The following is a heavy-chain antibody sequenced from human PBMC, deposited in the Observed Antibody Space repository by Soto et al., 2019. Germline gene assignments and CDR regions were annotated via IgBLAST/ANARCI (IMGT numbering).Heavy chain of an antibody. CDR1: GYTLTELS. V-gene: IGHV1-24*01. CDR2: FDPEDGET. D-gene: IGHD6-19*01. CDR3: ATGSGWYSARLVPFDY. Sequence: ASVKVSCKVSGYTLTELSMHWVRQAPGKGLEWMGGFDPEDGETIYAQKFQGRVTMTEDTSTDTAYMELSSLRSEDTAVYYCATGSGWYSARLVPFDYWGQGTLVTVSS. J-gene: IGHJ4*02.